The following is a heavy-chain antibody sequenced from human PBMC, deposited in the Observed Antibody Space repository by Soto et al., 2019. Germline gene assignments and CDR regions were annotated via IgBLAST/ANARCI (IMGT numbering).Heavy chain of an antibody. CDR1: GYTFTSYD. CDR2: MNPNSGNT. J-gene: IGHJ6*02. D-gene: IGHD3-3*01. Sequence: QVQLVQSGAEVKKPGASVKVSCKASGYTFTSYDINWVRQATGQGLEWMGWMNPNSGNTGYAQKFQGRGTMTRNTSISTAYMELSSLRSEDTAVYYCARYPHYDFWSGYYRWYYYYGMDVWGQGTTVTVSS. V-gene: IGHV1-8*01. CDR3: ARYPHYDFWSGYYRWYYYYGMDV.